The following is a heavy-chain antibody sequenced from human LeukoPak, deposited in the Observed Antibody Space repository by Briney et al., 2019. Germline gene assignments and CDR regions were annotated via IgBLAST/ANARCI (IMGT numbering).Heavy chain of an antibody. CDR3: ARDPVYYYGSGSYSTRPHYYGMDV. J-gene: IGHJ6*02. V-gene: IGHV1-69*13. CDR2: IIPIFGTA. CDR1: GGTFSSYA. Sequence: GASVKVSCKASGGTFSSYAISWVRQAPGQGLEWMGGIIPIFGTANYAQKFQGRVMITADESTSTAYMELSSLRSEDTAVYYCARDPVYYYGSGSYSTRPHYYGMDVWGQGTTVTVSS. D-gene: IGHD3-10*01.